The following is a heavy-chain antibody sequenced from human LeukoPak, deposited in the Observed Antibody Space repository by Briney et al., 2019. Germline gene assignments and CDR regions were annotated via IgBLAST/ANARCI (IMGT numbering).Heavy chain of an antibody. V-gene: IGHV3-53*01. J-gene: IGHJ3*02. CDR3: AGDSSDFGDALDT. D-gene: IGHD3-16*01. CDR1: GFIVSDYY. Sequence: GGSLRLSCAVSGFIVSDYYMYWVRQAPGRSLGWVSVIYTGGRTLYAESVRCRVTFSTDSPKDRLYLQMDSVGCDGRASDYCAGDSSDFGDALDTWGQGTMVTVSS. CDR2: IYTGGRT.